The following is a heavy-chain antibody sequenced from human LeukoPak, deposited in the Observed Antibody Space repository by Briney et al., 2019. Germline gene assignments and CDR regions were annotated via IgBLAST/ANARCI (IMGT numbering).Heavy chain of an antibody. CDR1: GYTFTSYG. Sequence: ASVKVSCKASGYTFTSYGISWVRQAPGQGLEWMGWISAYNGNTDYAQKLQGRVTMTRDTSISTAYMELSSLRSEDTAVYYCARSRGRLGWFDPWGQGTLVTVSS. D-gene: IGHD3-10*01. CDR2: ISAYNGNT. CDR3: ARSRGRLGWFDP. V-gene: IGHV1-18*01. J-gene: IGHJ5*02.